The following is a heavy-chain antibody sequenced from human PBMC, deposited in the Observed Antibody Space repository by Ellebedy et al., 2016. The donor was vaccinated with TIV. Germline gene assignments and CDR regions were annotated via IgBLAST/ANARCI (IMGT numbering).Heavy chain of an antibody. J-gene: IGHJ6*03. V-gene: IGHV3-21*06. CDR1: GFTFSDFS. CDR2: ISGRSTNK. CDR3: ARVFKERVSSGLYYYMDV. D-gene: IGHD1-1*01. Sequence: GESLKISXAASGFTFSDFSMNWVRQAPGKGLEWVSSISGRSTNKEYADSLKGRFAISRDNAKNSLFLQMNSLRAEDTAVYYCARVFKERVSSGLYYYMDVWGKGTTVTVSS.